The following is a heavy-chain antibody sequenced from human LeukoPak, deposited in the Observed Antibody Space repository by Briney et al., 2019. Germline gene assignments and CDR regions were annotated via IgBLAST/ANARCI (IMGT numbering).Heavy chain of an antibody. Sequence: GRSLRLSCAASGFTFSSYAMHWVRQAPGKGLEWVAVISYDGSNKYYADSVKGRFTISRDNSKNTLYLQMNSLRAEDTAVYYCARDPPTVVDYYYGMDVWGQGTTVTVSS. CDR1: GFTFSSYA. J-gene: IGHJ6*02. V-gene: IGHV3-30*04. D-gene: IGHD4-23*01. CDR3: ARDPPTVVDYYYGMDV. CDR2: ISYDGSNK.